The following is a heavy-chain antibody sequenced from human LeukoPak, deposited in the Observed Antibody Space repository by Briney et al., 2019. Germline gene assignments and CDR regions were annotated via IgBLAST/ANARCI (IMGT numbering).Heavy chain of an antibody. V-gene: IGHV4-34*01. CDR1: GGSFSGYY. CDR2: INHSGST. CDR3: ARHVGGGGVLRFDP. J-gene: IGHJ5*02. D-gene: IGHD3-3*01. Sequence: SETLSLTCAVYGGSFSGYYWSWIRRPPGRGLEWIGEINHSGSTNYIPSLKSRVTISVDTSKNQFSLKLTSVTAADTAVYYCARHVGGGGVLRFDPWGQGTLVTVSS.